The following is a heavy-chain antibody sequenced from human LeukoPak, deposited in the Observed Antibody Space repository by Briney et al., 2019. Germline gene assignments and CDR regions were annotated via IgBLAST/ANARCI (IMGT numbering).Heavy chain of an antibody. CDR2: INHSGST. CDR3: ARQGELEVFDY. V-gene: IGHV4-34*01. CDR1: GGSFSGYY. D-gene: IGHD1-1*01. J-gene: IGHJ4*02. Sequence: SETLSLTCAVYGGSFSGYYWSWIRQPPGKGLEWIGEINHSGSTNYNPSLKSRVTISVDTSKNQFSLRLISVTAADTAVCYCARQGELEVFDYWGQGTLVTVSS.